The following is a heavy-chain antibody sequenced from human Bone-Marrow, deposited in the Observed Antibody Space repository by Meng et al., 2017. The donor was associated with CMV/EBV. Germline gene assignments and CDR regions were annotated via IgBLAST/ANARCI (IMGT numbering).Heavy chain of an antibody. CDR2: IDYSGST. CDR1: GGPISSGDYY. V-gene: IGHV4-30-4*08. D-gene: IGHD3-3*01. CDR3: VRTRITIFGVVIGFDWLDP. Sequence: SETLSLTCTVSGGPISSGDYYWSWIRQPPGKGLEWIGYIDYSGSTYYNPSLKSRVTISVDTSKNQFSLKLSSVTAADTAVYYCVRTRITIFGVVIGFDWLDPWGQGTLVTVSS. J-gene: IGHJ5*02.